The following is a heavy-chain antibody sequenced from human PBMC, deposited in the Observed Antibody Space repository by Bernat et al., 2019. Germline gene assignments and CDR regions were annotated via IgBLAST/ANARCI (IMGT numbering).Heavy chain of an antibody. CDR1: GFTFSSYA. V-gene: IGHV3-30-3*01. CDR2: ISYDGSNK. CDR3: ARDRHGDPPLYYFDY. Sequence: QVQLVESGGGVVQPGRSLRLSCAASGFTFSSYAMHWVRQAPGKGLEWVAVISYDGSNKYYADSVKGRFTISRDNSKNTLYLQMNSLRAEDTAVYYRARDRHGDPPLYYFDYWGQGTLVTVSS. J-gene: IGHJ4*02.